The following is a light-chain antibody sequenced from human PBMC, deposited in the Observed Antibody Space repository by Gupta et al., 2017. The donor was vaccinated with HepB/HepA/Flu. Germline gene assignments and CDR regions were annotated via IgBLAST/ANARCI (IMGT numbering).Light chain of an antibody. CDR2: LEGSGSY. CDR1: SGHSSYI. CDR3: ETWDSKV. V-gene: IGLV4-60*03. Sequence: QPVLTQSSSASASLASSVTLTCTLSSGHSSYIIAWHQQQPGKPPRYLMKLEGSGSYNKGSGVPDRFSGSSSGADRYLTISNLQSEDEADYYCETWDSKVFGGGTKLTVL. J-gene: IGLJ2*01.